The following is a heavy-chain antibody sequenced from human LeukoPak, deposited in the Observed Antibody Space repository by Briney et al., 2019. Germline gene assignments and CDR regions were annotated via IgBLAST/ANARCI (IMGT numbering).Heavy chain of an antibody. V-gene: IGHV1-8*01. CDR2: MNPNRGNT. Sequence: GASVKVSCKASGYTFTIYDINWVRRATGQGLEWMGWMNPNRGNTGYAQKFQGRVTMTRNTSISTAYMELSSLRSDDTAVYYCARGRVLRFLEWLSPCDYWGQGTLVTVSS. J-gene: IGHJ4*02. CDR1: GYTFTIYD. D-gene: IGHD3-3*01. CDR3: ARGRVLRFLEWLSPCDY.